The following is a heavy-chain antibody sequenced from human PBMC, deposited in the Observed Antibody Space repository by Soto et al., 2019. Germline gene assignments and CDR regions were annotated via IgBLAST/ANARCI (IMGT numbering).Heavy chain of an antibody. D-gene: IGHD1-26*01. CDR2: IYYSGST. Sequence: SETLSLTCSVSGGSVSSGSYYWSWIRQPPGKGLEWIGYIYYSGSTNYNPSLKSRVTISVDTSKNQFSLKLSSVTAADTAVYYCARESVGANIVLYYYYGMDVWGQGTTVTV. CDR3: ARESVGANIVLYYYYGMDV. V-gene: IGHV4-61*01. CDR1: GGSVSSGSYY. J-gene: IGHJ6*02.